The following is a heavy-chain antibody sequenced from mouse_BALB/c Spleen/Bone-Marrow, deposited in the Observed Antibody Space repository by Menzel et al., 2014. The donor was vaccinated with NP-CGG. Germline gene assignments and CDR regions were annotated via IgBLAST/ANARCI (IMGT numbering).Heavy chain of an antibody. Sequence: VQLVESGAELVRPGVSVKISCKGSGYTFTDYAMYWVKQSHAKSLEWIGIISTYYGDASYNQKSKGKATMTVDKSSNTAYMELARLTSEDSANYYCTREAGPWYFDVWGAGTTVTVSS. CDR2: ISTYYGDA. J-gene: IGHJ1*01. V-gene: IGHV1S137*01. CDR3: TREAGPWYFDV. CDR1: GYTFTDYA.